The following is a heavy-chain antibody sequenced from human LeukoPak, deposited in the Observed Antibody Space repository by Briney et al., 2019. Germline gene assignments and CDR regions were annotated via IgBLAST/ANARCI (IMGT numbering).Heavy chain of an antibody. CDR3: ARERGYCSSTSCYHWFDP. Sequence: GGSLRLSCAASGFRFSSYSMNWVRQAPGKGLEWVSYISSSSSTIYYADSVKGRFTISRDNAKNSLYLQMNSLRAEDTAVYYCARERGYCSSTSCYHWFDPWGQGTLVTVSS. V-gene: IGHV3-48*04. CDR1: GFRFSSYS. J-gene: IGHJ5*02. CDR2: ISSSSSTI. D-gene: IGHD2-2*01.